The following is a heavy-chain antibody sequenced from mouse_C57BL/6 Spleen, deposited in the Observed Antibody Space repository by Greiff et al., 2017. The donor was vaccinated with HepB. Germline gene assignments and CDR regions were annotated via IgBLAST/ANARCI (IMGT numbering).Heavy chain of an antibody. V-gene: IGHV1-55*01. CDR3: AGGLLDYPAWFAY. CDR1: GYTFTSYW. CDR2: IYPGSGST. Sequence: VQLQQPGAELVKPGASVKMSCKASGYTFTSYWITWVKQRPGQGLEWIGDIYPGSGSTNYNEKFKSKATLTVDTSSSTAYMQLRSLTSEDAAVYDCAGGLLDYPAWFAYWGQGTLVTVSA. J-gene: IGHJ3*01. D-gene: IGHD1-1*01.